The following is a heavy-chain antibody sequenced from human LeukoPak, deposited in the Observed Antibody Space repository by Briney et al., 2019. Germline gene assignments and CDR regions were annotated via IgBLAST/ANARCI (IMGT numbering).Heavy chain of an antibody. V-gene: IGHV1-69*05. J-gene: IGHJ3*02. D-gene: IGHD7-27*01. CDR2: IIPIFGTA. CDR1: GGTFSSYA. CDR3: ARGALGAFDT. Sequence: GASVKVSCKASGGTFSSYAISWVRQAPGQGLEWMGGIIPIFGTANYAQKFQGRVTITTDESTSTAYMELSSLRSEDTAVYYCARGALGAFDTWGQGTMVTVSS.